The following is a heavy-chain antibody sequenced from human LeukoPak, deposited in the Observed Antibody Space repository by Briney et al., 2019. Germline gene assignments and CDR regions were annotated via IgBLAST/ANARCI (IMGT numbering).Heavy chain of an antibody. J-gene: IGHJ5*02. CDR3: ARVVVAATNWFDP. CDR1: GGSVSSGSYY. V-gene: IGHV4-61*01. Sequence: PSETLSLTCTVSGGSVSSGSYYWSWIRQPPGKGLEWIGYIYYSGSTNYNPSLKSRVTISVDTSKNQFSLKLSSVTAADTAAYYCARVVVAATNWFDPWGQGTLVTVSS. CDR2: IYYSGST. D-gene: IGHD2-15*01.